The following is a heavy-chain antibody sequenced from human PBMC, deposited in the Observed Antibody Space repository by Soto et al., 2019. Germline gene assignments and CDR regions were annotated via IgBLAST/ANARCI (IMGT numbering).Heavy chain of an antibody. Sequence: QVQLVQSGAEEKKPGASVKVSCKASGYTFTSYAMHWVRQAPGQRLEWMGWINAGNGNTKYSQKFQGRVTITRDTSASTAYMGLSSLRSEDTAVYYCARGYDVWGGMDVWGQGTKVTVSS. CDR1: GYTFTSYA. CDR3: ARGYDVWGGMDV. V-gene: IGHV1-3*05. D-gene: IGHD3-10*02. CDR2: INAGNGNT. J-gene: IGHJ6*02.